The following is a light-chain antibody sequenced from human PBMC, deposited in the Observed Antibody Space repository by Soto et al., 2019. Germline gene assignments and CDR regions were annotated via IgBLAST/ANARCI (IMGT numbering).Light chain of an antibody. CDR3: AAWDDSLNGVV. Sequence: QSVLTQPPSASGTPGQRVTISCSGSTSNIGKYTVNWYQQLPGTAPKLLIHSNNQRPSGVPDRFSGSKSGTSAFLAISGLQSEDETNYYCAAWDDSLNGVVFGGGTKLTVL. V-gene: IGLV1-44*01. J-gene: IGLJ2*01. CDR2: SNN. CDR1: TSNIGKYT.